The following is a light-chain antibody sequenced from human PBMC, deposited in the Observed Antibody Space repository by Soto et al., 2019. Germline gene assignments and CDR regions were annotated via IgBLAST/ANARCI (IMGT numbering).Light chain of an antibody. CDR1: LSVGSY. CDR2: DAS. Sequence: DIVLTQSPATLSLSPGERATLSCRTSLSVGSYLAWYQQKPGQAPRLLIYDASSRASGIPARFSGSGSGTDFTLTISGLEPEDFAIYYCQHRCNWGPKAFGQGTKVEIK. CDR3: QHRCNWGPKA. V-gene: IGKV3-11*01. J-gene: IGKJ1*01.